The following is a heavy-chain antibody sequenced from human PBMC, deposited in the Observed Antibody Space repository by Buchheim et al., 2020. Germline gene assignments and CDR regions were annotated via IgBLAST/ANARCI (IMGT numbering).Heavy chain of an antibody. V-gene: IGHV3-23*01. Sequence: EVQLLESGGGLVQPGGSLRHSCAASGLTVSNYAMSWVSPAPGRGLEWVSAVSGSGGITYYADSVKGRFAVSRDNSKNTVYLQVNSLRAEDTAVYYCAKDRGFSISYYYGMDVWGQGTT. D-gene: IGHD5-12*01. CDR2: VSGSGGIT. CDR3: AKDRGFSISYYYGMDV. CDR1: GLTVSNYA. J-gene: IGHJ6*02.